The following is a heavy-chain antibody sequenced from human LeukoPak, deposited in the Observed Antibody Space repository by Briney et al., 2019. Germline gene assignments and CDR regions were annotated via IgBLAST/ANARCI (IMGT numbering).Heavy chain of an antibody. Sequence: GGSLRLSCAASGFTFSNYEMNWVRQAPGKGLEWVSHISSSGSSIYYAGSVKGRFSISRDNAKNMVYLQMNSLRAEDTAVYYCARSISAPYAFDIWGQGTMVTVSS. J-gene: IGHJ3*02. V-gene: IGHV3-48*03. CDR2: ISSSGSSI. CDR1: GFTFSNYE. CDR3: ARSISAPYAFDI. D-gene: IGHD3-3*01.